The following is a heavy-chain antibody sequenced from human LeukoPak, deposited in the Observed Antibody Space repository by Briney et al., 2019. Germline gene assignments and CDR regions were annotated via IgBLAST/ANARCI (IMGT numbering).Heavy chain of an antibody. J-gene: IGHJ3*02. D-gene: IGHD4-17*01. V-gene: IGHV4-59*08. CDR3: ARSQYGDYAFDI. Sequence: SETLSLTCTVSGGSISSYYWSWIRQPPGKGLEWIGYNYYSGSTNYNPSLKSRVTISVDTSKNQFSLKLSSVTAADTAVYYCARSQYGDYAFDIWGQGTMVTVSS. CDR2: NYYSGST. CDR1: GGSISSYY.